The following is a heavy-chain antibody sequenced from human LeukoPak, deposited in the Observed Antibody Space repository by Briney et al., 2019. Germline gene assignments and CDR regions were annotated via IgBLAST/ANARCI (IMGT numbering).Heavy chain of an antibody. D-gene: IGHD3-3*01. CDR3: ARDNRDDFWSGYYNYFDY. Sequence: SETLSLTCTVSGDSITSYYWSWIRQPAGKGLEWIGRIYTSGSINYNPSLESRVTLLVDTSKKQFSLRLTSVTAADTAVYYCARDNRDDFWSGYYNYFDYWGQGTLVTVSS. V-gene: IGHV4-4*07. CDR2: IYTSGSI. J-gene: IGHJ4*02. CDR1: GDSITSYY.